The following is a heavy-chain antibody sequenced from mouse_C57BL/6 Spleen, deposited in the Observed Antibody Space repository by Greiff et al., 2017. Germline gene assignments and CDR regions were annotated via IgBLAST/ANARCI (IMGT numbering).Heavy chain of an antibody. CDR3: ARSLLYFDY. CDR1: GFTFTDYY. CDR2: IRNKANGYTT. Sequence: EVKLVESGGGLVQPGGSLSLSCAASGFTFTDYYMSWVRQPPGKALEWLGFIRNKANGYTTEYSASVKGRFTISRDNSQSILYLQMNALRAEDSATYYCARSLLYFDYWGQGTTLTVSS. V-gene: IGHV7-3*01. J-gene: IGHJ2*01.